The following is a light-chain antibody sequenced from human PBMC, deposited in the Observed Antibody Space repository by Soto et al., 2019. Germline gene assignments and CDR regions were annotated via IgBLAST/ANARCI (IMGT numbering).Light chain of an antibody. V-gene: IGKV3-20*01. CDR3: QQYGSSPRR. Sequence: EIVMTQSPATLSVSPGERVTLSCRASQDIRSSLAWYQQKPGQAPRLLIYGASSRATGIPDRFSGSGSGTDFTLTISRLEPEDFAVYYCQQYGSSPRRFGQGTKVDI. J-gene: IGKJ1*01. CDR1: QDIRSS. CDR2: GAS.